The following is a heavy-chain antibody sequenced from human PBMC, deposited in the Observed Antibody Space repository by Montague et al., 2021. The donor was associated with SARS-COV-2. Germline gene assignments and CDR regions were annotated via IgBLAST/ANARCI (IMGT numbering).Heavy chain of an antibody. Sequence: SETLSLTCTVSGDSITIRSYYWGWIRQPPGKGLEWKGNNYYSGSTSYYNPSLKSRVTITLDTSKNQFTLRLRSVSAADTAVDNCASDWTHDYWGQGTLVAVSS. CDR3: ASDWTHDY. V-gene: IGHV4-39*06. D-gene: IGHD1-1*01. CDR1: GDSITIRSYY. J-gene: IGHJ4*02. CDR2: NYYSGSTS.